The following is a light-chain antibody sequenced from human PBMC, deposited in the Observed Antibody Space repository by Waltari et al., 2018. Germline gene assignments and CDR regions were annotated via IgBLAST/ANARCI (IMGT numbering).Light chain of an antibody. CDR1: RIVRSN. Sequence: ETVMTQSPATLSVSPGERATLSCRASRIVRSNLAWYQQKPGQPPRLLIYGASTRASGGPARFSGSGSGTEFTLTISSLQSEDSAVYYCQQYDYPGLTFGGGTKVEIK. CDR2: GAS. J-gene: IGKJ4*01. CDR3: QQYDYPGLT. V-gene: IGKV3-15*01.